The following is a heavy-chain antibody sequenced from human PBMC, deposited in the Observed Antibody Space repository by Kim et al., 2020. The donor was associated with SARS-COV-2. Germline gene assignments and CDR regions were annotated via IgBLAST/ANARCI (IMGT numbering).Heavy chain of an antibody. V-gene: IGHV3-23*01. CDR2: LSWDGKRT. CDR3: AKGVTYGGFDY. D-gene: IGHD2-8*01. CDR1: GFTFGTSP. Sequence: GGSLRLSCAASGFTFGTSPMGWVRQAPGKGLEWVSRLSWDGKRTYYADSVKGRVTISSDKSKNTLYLHMNSLRVEDTAVYYCAKGVTYGGFDYWGQGTQV. J-gene: IGHJ4*02.